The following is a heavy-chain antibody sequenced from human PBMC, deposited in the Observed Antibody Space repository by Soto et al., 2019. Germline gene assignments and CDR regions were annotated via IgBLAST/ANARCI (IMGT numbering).Heavy chain of an antibody. V-gene: IGHV3-21*01. CDR3: ARAPAEYSSWTTDSNY. CDR1: GFTFSSYS. J-gene: IGHJ4*02. Sequence: GGSLRLSCAASGFTFSSYSMNWVRQAPGKGLEWVSSISSSSSYIYYADSVKGRFTISRDNAKNSLYLQMNSLRAEDTAVYYCARAPAEYSSWTTDSNYWGQGTLVTVSS. CDR2: ISSSSSYI. D-gene: IGHD6-6*01.